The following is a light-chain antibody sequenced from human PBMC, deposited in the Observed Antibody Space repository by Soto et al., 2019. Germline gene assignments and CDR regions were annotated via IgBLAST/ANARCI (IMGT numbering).Light chain of an antibody. CDR1: SSDVGGYNY. CDR2: EVR. J-gene: IGLJ3*02. CDR3: SSYTSSSTRV. Sequence: QSVLTQPASVSGSPGQSITISCTGTSSDVGGYNYVSWYQQHPGKAPKLMIYEVRNRPSGFSNRFSGSKSGNTASLTISGLQAEDEADYYCSSYTSSSTRVFGGGTQLTVL. V-gene: IGLV2-14*01.